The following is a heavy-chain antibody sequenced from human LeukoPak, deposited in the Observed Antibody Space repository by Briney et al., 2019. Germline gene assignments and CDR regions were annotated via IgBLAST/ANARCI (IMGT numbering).Heavy chain of an antibody. V-gene: IGHV1-24*01. D-gene: IGHD5-18*01. J-gene: IGHJ4*02. Sequence: ASVKVSCKVSGYTLTELSMHWVRQAPGKGLEWMGGFDPEDGETIYAQKFQGRVTMTEDTSTDTAYMELSSLRSEDTAVYYCATGIQLWTYFDYWGQGTLVTVSS. CDR1: GYTLTELS. CDR2: FDPEDGET. CDR3: ATGIQLWTYFDY.